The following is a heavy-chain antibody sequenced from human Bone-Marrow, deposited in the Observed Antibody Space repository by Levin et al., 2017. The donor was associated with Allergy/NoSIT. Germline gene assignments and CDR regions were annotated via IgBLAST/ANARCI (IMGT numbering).Heavy chain of an antibody. D-gene: IGHD2-15*01. J-gene: IGHJ4*02. V-gene: IGHV1-2*02. CDR2: INPNTGGT. CDR1: GYTFTDYY. CDR3: GRDPGYCSGGSCATSDY. Sequence: GESLKISCKASGYTFTDYYLHWVRQPPGQGLEWVGWINPNTGGTNYPQKYQGRVTLTSDMSTAYMELSNLRSDDTAVYYCGRDPGYCSGGSCATSDYWGQGTLVTVSS.